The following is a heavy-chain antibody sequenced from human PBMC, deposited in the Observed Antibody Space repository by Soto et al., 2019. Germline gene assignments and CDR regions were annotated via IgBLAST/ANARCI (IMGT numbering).Heavy chain of an antibody. Sequence: PSETLSLTCAVYGGSFIGYYWSWIRRPPGKGLEWIGEINHSGSTNYNPSLKSRVTISVDTSKNQFSLKLSSVTAADTAVYYCARGPLLRYFAYYFDYWGQGTLVTISS. CDR1: GGSFIGYY. J-gene: IGHJ4*02. D-gene: IGHD3-9*01. CDR3: ARGPLLRYFAYYFDY. V-gene: IGHV4-34*01. CDR2: INHSGST.